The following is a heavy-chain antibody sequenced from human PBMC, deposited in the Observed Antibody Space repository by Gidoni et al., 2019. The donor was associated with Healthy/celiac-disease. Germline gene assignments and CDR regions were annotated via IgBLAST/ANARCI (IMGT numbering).Heavy chain of an antibody. J-gene: IGHJ4*02. CDR3: AKGGMAPGDFWSGYMTY. CDR1: GFTFSRYG. V-gene: IGHV3-30*18. D-gene: IGHD3-3*01. Sequence: QVQLVESEGGVVQPGRSLRLSCAASGFTFSRYGMHWVRQAPGKGLEWVAVISYDGSNKYYADSVKGRFTISRDNSKNTLYRQMNSLRAEDTAVYYCAKGGMAPGDFWSGYMTYWGQGTLVTVSS. CDR2: ISYDGSNK.